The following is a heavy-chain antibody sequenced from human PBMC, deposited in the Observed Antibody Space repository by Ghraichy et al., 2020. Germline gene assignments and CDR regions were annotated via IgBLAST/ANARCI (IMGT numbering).Heavy chain of an antibody. CDR2: ISSSSSYT. V-gene: IGHV3-11*06. Sequence: GGSLRLSCAASGFTFSDYYMSWIRQAPGKGLEWVSYISSSSSYTNYADSVKGRFTISRDNAKNSLYLQMNSLRAEDTAVYYCASGYSYGYKGFDAFDIWGQGTMVTVSS. CDR3: ASGYSYGYKGFDAFDI. J-gene: IGHJ3*02. D-gene: IGHD5-18*01. CDR1: GFTFSDYY.